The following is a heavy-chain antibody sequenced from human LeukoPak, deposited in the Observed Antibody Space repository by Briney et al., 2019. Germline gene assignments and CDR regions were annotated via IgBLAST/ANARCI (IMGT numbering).Heavy chain of an antibody. V-gene: IGHV3-7*01. D-gene: IGHD6-19*01. CDR3: ARDIAVAKTAFDI. CDR2: IKQDGSEK. CDR1: GFTFSSYW. J-gene: IGHJ3*02. Sequence: HTGGSLRLSCAASGFTFSSYWMSWVRQAPGKGLEWVANIKQDGSEKYYVDSVKGRFTISRDNAKNSLYLQMNSLRAEDTAVYYCARDIAVAKTAFDIWGQGTMVTVPS.